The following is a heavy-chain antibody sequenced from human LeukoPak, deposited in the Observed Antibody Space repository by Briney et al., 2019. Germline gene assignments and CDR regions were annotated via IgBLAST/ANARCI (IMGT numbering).Heavy chain of an antibody. J-gene: IGHJ4*02. CDR3: ARNVAVAGQYYFDY. CDR1: GYTFTSYG. D-gene: IGHD6-19*01. V-gene: IGHV1-18*01. CDR2: ISAYNGNT. Sequence: ASVKVFCKASGYTFTSYGISWVRQAPGQGLEWMGWISAYNGNTNYAQKLQGRVTMTTDTSTSTAYMELRSLRSDDTAVYYCARNVAVAGQYYFDYWGQGTLVTVSS.